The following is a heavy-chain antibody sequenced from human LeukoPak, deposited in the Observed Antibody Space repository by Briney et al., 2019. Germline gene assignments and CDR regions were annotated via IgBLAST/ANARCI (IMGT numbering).Heavy chain of an antibody. Sequence: GGSLRLSCAASGFTVSNNYMSCVRRAAGKGLEWVALIYSAGGTYYADSVKGRFTISRDNSKNTLHLQMNSLRAEDTAVYYCVRNSGDLGAWGQGTLVTVSS. J-gene: IGHJ5*02. V-gene: IGHV3-53*01. CDR2: IYSAGGT. D-gene: IGHD2-21*02. CDR1: GFTVSNNY. CDR3: VRNSGDLGA.